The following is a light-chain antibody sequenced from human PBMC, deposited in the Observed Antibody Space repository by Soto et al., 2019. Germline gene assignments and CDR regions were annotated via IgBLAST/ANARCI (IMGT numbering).Light chain of an antibody. CDR1: SSDVGAYDY. J-gene: IGLJ1*01. CDR3: SSYTTTHVYV. V-gene: IGLV2-14*01. CDR2: DVS. Sequence: QSALTQPASVSGSPGLSITISCTRTSSDVGAYDYVSWYQQHPGEAPKLMIYDVSDRPSGVSNRFSGSKSGNTASLTISGLQAEDEADYYCSSYTTTHVYVFGTGTKVTVL.